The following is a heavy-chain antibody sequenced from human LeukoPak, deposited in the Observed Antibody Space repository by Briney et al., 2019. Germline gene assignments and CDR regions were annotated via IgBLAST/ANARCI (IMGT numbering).Heavy chain of an antibody. V-gene: IGHV4-39*07. CDR2: TYYSGST. CDR1: GGSISSSSYY. CDR3: ARGGGKGVYWYFDL. Sequence: SETLSLTCTVSGGSISSSSYYWGWIRQPPGKGLEWIGSTYYSGSTYYNPSLKSRVTISVDTSKNQFSLKLSSVTAADTAVYYCARGGGKGVYWYFDLWGRGTQVTVSS. J-gene: IGHJ2*01.